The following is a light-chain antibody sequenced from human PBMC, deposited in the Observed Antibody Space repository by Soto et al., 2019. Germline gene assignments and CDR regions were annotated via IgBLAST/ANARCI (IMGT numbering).Light chain of an antibody. CDR1: SGHSSYA. CDR2: LNSDGSH. CDR3: QTWGTGIHVV. Sequence: QSVLTQSPSASASLGAWVKLTCTLSSGHSSYAIAWHQQQPEKGPRYLMKLNSDGSHSKGDGIPDRFSGSSSGAERYLTTSRLQSEDEADYYCQTWGTGIHVVFGGGTKLTVL. J-gene: IGLJ2*01. V-gene: IGLV4-69*01.